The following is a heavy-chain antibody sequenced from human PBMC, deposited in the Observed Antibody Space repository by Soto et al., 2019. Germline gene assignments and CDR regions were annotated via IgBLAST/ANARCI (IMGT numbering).Heavy chain of an antibody. CDR3: ARGSGDIVVVPAAPYFDY. J-gene: IGHJ4*02. CDR1: GGSISGYY. CDR2: IYHSGST. Sequence: PSETLSLTCTVSGGSISGYYWSWIRQPPGKGLEWIGYIYHSGSTYYNPSLKSRVTISVDRSKNQFSLKLSSVTAADTAVYYCARGSGDIVVVPAAPYFDYWGQGTLVTVSS. V-gene: IGHV4-30-2*01. D-gene: IGHD2-2*01.